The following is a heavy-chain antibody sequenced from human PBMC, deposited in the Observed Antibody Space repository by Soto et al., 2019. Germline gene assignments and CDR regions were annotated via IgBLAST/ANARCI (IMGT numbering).Heavy chain of an antibody. J-gene: IGHJ3*02. CDR1: GYTLTELS. CDR3: ATATQVRGYGDYAHDAFDI. Sequence: ASVKVSCKVSGYTLTELSMHWVRQAPGKGLEWMGGFDPEDGETIYAQKFQGRVTMTEDTSTDTAYMELSSLRSEDTAVYYCATATQVRGYGDYAHDAFDIWGQGTMVPVSS. CDR2: FDPEDGET. V-gene: IGHV1-24*01. D-gene: IGHD4-17*01.